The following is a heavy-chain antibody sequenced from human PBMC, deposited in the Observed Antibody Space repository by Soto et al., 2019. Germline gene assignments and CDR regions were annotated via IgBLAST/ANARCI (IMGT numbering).Heavy chain of an antibody. CDR3: ARPNIYADIAVVPAAIELRNAFDI. J-gene: IGHJ3*02. V-gene: IGHV4-39*01. D-gene: IGHD2-2*02. CDR1: GGSISSSSYY. CDR2: NYYSGST. Sequence: SETLSLTCTVSGGSISSSSYYWGWIRQPPGKGLEWIGSNYYSGSTYYNPSLKSRVTISVDTSKNQFSLKLSSVTAADTAVYYCARPNIYADIAVVPAAIELRNAFDIWGQGTMVTVSS.